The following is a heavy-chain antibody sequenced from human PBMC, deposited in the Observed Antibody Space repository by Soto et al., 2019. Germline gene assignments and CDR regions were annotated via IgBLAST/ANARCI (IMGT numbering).Heavy chain of an antibody. V-gene: IGHV3-23*01. CDR3: AKDLSGYDYTDY. CDR1: GFKFSSYA. D-gene: IGHD5-12*01. J-gene: IGHJ4*02. CDR2: ISGSGGST. Sequence: PGGSMRLSCAASGFKFSSYAMSWVRQAPGKGLEWVSAISGSGGSTYYADSVKGRFTISRDNSKNTLYLQMNSLRAEDTAVYYCAKDLSGYDYTDYWGQGTLVTVSS.